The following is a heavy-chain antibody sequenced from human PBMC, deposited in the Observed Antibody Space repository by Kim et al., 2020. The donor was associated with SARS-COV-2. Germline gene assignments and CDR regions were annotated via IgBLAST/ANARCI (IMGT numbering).Heavy chain of an antibody. CDR2: IVVGSGNT. J-gene: IGHJ6*02. Sequence: SVKVSCKASGFTFTSSAVQWVRQARGQRLEWIGWIVVGSGNTNYAQKFQERVTITRDMSTSTAYMELSSLRSEDTAVYYCATDTYYYGSGRFLVSVGAYGMDVWGQGTTVTVSS. CDR1: GFTFTSSA. CDR3: ATDTYYYGSGRFLVSVGAYGMDV. V-gene: IGHV1-58*01. D-gene: IGHD3-10*01.